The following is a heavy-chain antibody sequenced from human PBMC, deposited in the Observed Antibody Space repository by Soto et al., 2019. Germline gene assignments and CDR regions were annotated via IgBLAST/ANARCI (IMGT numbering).Heavy chain of an antibody. J-gene: IGHJ3*02. CDR3: ATASDIVVVPAAKGGHAFDI. CDR2: IYYSGST. V-gene: IGHV4-31*03. Sequence: SETLSLTCTVSGGSISGGGYYWSWIRQHPGKGLEWIGYIYYSGSTYYNPSLKSRVTISVDTSKNQFSLKLSSVTAADTAVYYCATASDIVVVPAAKGGHAFDIWGQGTMVTVSS. D-gene: IGHD2-2*01. CDR1: GGSISGGGYY.